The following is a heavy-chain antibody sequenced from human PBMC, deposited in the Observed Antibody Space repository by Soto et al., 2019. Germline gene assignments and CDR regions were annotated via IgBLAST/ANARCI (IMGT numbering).Heavy chain of an antibody. J-gene: IGHJ5*02. V-gene: IGHV4-4*07. CDR3: ARDQGVVVTDDNWFDP. D-gene: IGHD2-21*02. Sequence: SETLSLTCTVSGGSITDYSWVWIRQPAGKGLEWIGRIFSSGSTNYNPSLKGRITMSLDTSKNQFSLKLNSATATDTAVYFCARDQGVVVTDDNWFDPW. CDR1: GGSITDYS. CDR2: IFSSGST.